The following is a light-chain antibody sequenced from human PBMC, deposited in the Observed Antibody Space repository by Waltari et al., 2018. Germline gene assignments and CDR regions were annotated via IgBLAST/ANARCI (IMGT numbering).Light chain of an antibody. V-gene: IGKV1-9*01. CDR1: QAISTY. CDR2: VAS. Sequence: DVQLTQSPSFLSASVGDRVTMTCRASQAISTYLVWNQQRPGQAPTLLIYVASKMQVGFPSRFSGSGSGTEFTLTISGLQPEDFATYYCQHFNSYPLTFGGGTKVEI. J-gene: IGKJ4*01. CDR3: QHFNSYPLT.